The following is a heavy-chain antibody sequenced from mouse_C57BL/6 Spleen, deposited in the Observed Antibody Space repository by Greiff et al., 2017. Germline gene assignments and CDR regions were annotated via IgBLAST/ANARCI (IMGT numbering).Heavy chain of an antibody. CDR3: ARGGLGRGYFDY. J-gene: IGHJ2*01. CDR2: ISDGGSYT. Sequence: EVHLVESGGGLVKPGGSLKLSCAASGFTFSSYAMSWVPQTPEKRLEWVATISDGGSYTYYPDNVKGRFTISRDNAKNNLYLQMSHLKSEDTAMYYCARGGLGRGYFDYWGQGTTLTVSS. CDR1: GFTFSSYA. D-gene: IGHD4-1*01. V-gene: IGHV5-4*01.